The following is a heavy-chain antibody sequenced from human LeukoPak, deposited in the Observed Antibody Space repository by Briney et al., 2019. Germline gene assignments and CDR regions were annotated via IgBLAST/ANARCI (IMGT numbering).Heavy chain of an antibody. Sequence: ASVKVSCKVSGYTLTELSMHWVRQAPGKGLEWMRGFDPEDGETIYAQKFQGRVTMAEDTSTDTAYMELSSLRSEDTAVYYCATESEKPQIYYYYGMDVWGQGTTVTVSS. CDR1: GYTLTELS. CDR2: FDPEDGET. CDR3: ATESEKPQIYYYYGMDV. D-gene: IGHD1-14*01. J-gene: IGHJ6*02. V-gene: IGHV1-24*01.